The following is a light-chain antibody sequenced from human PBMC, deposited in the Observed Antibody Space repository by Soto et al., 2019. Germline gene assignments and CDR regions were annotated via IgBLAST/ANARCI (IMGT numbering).Light chain of an antibody. CDR1: SSDVGSYHL. CDR3: CSYAGSSTFV. V-gene: IGLV2-23*01. CDR2: EGS. Sequence: QSALTQPASVSGSHGQSITISCTGTSSDVGSYHLVSWYQQHPGKAPKLMIYEGSKRPSGISNRLSGSKSGNTASLTISGLQAEDEADYYCCSYAGSSTFVFGTGTKVTVL. J-gene: IGLJ1*01.